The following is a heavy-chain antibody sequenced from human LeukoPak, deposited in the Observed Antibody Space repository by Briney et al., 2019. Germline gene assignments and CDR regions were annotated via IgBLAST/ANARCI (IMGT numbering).Heavy chain of an antibody. CDR2: INHSGST. CDR1: GGSFSGYY. J-gene: IGHJ3*02. D-gene: IGHD3-3*01. V-gene: IGHV4-34*01. CDR3: ARLTIFGVVIMSAFDI. Sequence: SETLSLTCAVYGGSFSGYYWSWIRQPPGKGLEWIGEINHSGSTNYNPSLKSRVTISVDTSKNQFSLKLSSVTAADTAVYYCARLTIFGVVIMSAFDIWGQGTMVTVSS.